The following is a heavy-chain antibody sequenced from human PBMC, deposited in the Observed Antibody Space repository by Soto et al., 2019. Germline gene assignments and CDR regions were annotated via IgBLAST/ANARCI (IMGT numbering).Heavy chain of an antibody. CDR1: GGSFISYA. CDR2: IIPIFGTA. CDR3: ARVLRGAQGEWYGMDV. D-gene: IGHD3-16*01. Sequence: SVKVSCTAFGGSFISYASIWVRQAPGQGLEWMGGIIPIFGTANYAQKFQGRVTITADESTSTAYMELSSLRSEDTAVYYCARVLRGAQGEWYGMDVWGQGTTVTVSS. J-gene: IGHJ6*02. V-gene: IGHV1-69*01.